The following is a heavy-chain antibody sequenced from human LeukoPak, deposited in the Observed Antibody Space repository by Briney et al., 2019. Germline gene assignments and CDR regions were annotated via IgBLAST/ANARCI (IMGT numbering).Heavy chain of an antibody. J-gene: IGHJ3*02. Sequence: PGRSLRLSCAASGFTFSSYGMHWVRQAPGKGLEGVPVIWYDGSNKYYADSVKGRFTISRDNSKNTLYLQMNSLRAEDTAVYCCAKDPIDYDSSGYYLDAFDIWGQGTMVTVSS. CDR2: IWYDGSNK. V-gene: IGHV3-33*06. CDR3: AKDPIDYDSSGYYLDAFDI. D-gene: IGHD3-22*01. CDR1: GFTFSSYG.